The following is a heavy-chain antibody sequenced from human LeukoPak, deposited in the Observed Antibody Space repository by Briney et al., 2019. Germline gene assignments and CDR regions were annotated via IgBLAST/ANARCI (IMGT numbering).Heavy chain of an antibody. V-gene: IGHV3-23*01. D-gene: IGHD3-16*01. Sequence: PGGSLRLSCAASGYAFSSHGLTWVRQAPGRGREWVATINGAGDHTLSAETGKGRFTIPRGNSHNILYLQMNTLRAEDTASYSCAKVSVCFGCYFDYWGQGALVTVSS. CDR2: INGAGDHT. J-gene: IGHJ4*02. CDR3: AKVSVCFGCYFDY. CDR1: GYAFSSHG.